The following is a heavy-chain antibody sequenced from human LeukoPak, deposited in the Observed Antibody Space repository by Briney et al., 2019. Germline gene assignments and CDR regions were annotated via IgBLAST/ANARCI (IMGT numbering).Heavy chain of an antibody. V-gene: IGHV3-23*01. J-gene: IGHJ4*02. CDR2: ISGSGGST. CDR1: GFTFSSYA. CDR3: AKDRYYDFWSGYGDDFDY. D-gene: IGHD3-3*01. Sequence: GGSLRLSCAASGFTFSSYAMSWVRQAPGKGLEWVSAISGSGGSTYYADSVKGRFTISRDNSKNTLYPQMNSLRAEDTAVYYCAKDRYYDFWSGYGDDFDYWGQGTLVTVSS.